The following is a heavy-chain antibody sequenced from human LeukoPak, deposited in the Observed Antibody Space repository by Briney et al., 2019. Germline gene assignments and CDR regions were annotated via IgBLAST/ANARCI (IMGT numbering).Heavy chain of an antibody. Sequence: SVKVSCKASGGTFSSYAISWVRQAPGQGLEWMGGIIPIFGTANYAQKFQGRVTITADESTSTAYMELSSLRSEDTAVYYCARSPSGVLWFGELSSYFDYWGQGTLVTVSS. J-gene: IGHJ4*02. D-gene: IGHD3-10*01. CDR1: GGTFSSYA. V-gene: IGHV1-69*13. CDR2: IIPIFGTA. CDR3: ARSPSGVLWFGELSSYFDY.